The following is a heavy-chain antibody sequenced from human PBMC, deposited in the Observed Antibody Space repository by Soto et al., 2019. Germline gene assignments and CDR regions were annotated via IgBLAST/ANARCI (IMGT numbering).Heavy chain of an antibody. J-gene: IGHJ5*02. CDR3: ASALTMGTLFDP. Sequence: QLQLQESGPGLVKPSQTLSLTCTVSGGSISSGGYSWSWIRQHPGKGLEWIGYIYYSGSTHYNPFLKSRVTISVDTSKNQFSQKLSSETAADTAVYFCASALTMGTLFDPWGQGTLVTVSS. CDR2: IYYSGST. V-gene: IGHV4-31*03. D-gene: IGHD7-27*01. CDR1: GGSISSGGYS.